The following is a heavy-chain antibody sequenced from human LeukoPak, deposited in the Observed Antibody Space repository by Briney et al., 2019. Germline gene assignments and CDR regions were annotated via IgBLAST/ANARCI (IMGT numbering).Heavy chain of an antibody. CDR2: INPNSGGT. CDR1: GGTFSSYA. CDR3: ARATTVTTLDY. V-gene: IGHV1-2*02. J-gene: IGHJ4*02. Sequence: ASVKVSCKASGGTFSSYAISWVRQAPGQGLEWMGWINPNSGGTNYAQKFQGRVTMTRDTSISTAYMELSRLRSDDTAVYYCARATTVTTLDYWGQGTLVTVSS. D-gene: IGHD4-17*01.